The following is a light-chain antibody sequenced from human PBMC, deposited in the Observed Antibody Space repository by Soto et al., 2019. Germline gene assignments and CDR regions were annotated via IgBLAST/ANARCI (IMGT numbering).Light chain of an antibody. CDR2: RAS. CDR1: QIINTW. V-gene: IGKV1-5*03. J-gene: IGKJ3*01. Sequence: DIQMTQSPSSLSASVGDRVTITCRASQIINTWLAWYQQKPGKAPKLLIYRASNLVNGVPSRFSGSGSGTEFTLTFSGLQPDDFSIYCCQQYETYSGTFGPGTKVDL. CDR3: QQYETYSGT.